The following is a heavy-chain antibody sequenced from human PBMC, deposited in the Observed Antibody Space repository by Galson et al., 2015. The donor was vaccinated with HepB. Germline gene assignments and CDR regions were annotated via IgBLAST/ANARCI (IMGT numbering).Heavy chain of an antibody. V-gene: IGHV4-59*01. D-gene: IGHD3-10*01. J-gene: IGHJ6*02. CDR3: ARDGDYYGSGSTYGMDV. CDR1: GGSISSYY. Sequence: SETLSLTCTVSGGSISSYYWSWIRQPPGKGLERIGYIYYSGSTNYNPSLKSRVTISVDTSKNQFSLKLSSVTAADTAVYYCARDGDYYGSGSTYGMDVWGQGTTVTVSS. CDR2: IYYSGST.